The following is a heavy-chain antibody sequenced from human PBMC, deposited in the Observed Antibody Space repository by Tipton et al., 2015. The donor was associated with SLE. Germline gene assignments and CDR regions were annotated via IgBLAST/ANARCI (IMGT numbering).Heavy chain of an antibody. V-gene: IGHV4-4*02. J-gene: IGHJ6*02. CDR2: IHHRGST. CDR1: GASITSSDW. CDR3: ARHVDPTDYYYYAVDV. Sequence: TLSLTCAVSGASITSSDWWSWVRQPPGKGLEYIGEIHHRGSTYYNASLKSRVTISVDTSKNQFSLRLSSVSAADTAVYYCARHVDPTDYYYYAVDVWGQGTTVTVSS.